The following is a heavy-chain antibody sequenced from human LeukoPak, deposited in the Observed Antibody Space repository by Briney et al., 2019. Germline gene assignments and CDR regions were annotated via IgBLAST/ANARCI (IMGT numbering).Heavy chain of an antibody. D-gene: IGHD3-9*01. Sequence: GGSLRLSCAASGFNFKNNYMSWVRQAPGKGLEWVSGINWNGGSTGYADSVKGRFTISRDNAKNSLYLQMNSLRADDTAVYYCARERNYDILTGRYYYYMDVWGKGTTVTVSS. CDR2: INWNGGST. CDR3: ARERNYDILTGRYYYYMDV. J-gene: IGHJ6*03. CDR1: GFNFKNNY. V-gene: IGHV3-20*04.